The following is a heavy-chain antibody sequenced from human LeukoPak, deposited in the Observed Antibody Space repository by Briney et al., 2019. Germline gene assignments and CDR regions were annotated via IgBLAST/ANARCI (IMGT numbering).Heavy chain of an antibody. CDR3: ASRADYYDSSGSFDY. CDR2: ISSSSSTI. CDR1: GFTFSTYS. V-gene: IGHV3-48*01. J-gene: IGHJ4*02. D-gene: IGHD3-22*01. Sequence: GGSLRLSCAASGFTFSTYSMNWVRQAPGKGLEWVSYISSSSSTIYYADSVKGRFTISRDNAKNSLCLQMNSLRAEDTAVYYCASRADYYDSSGSFDYWGQGTLVTVSS.